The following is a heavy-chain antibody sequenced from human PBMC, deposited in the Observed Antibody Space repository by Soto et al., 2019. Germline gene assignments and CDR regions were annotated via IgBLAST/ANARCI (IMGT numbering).Heavy chain of an antibody. J-gene: IGHJ6*02. CDR3: ARGGSSPVFCYYCGLDV. Sequence: GASVKVSCKASGYSVAIYFMHCVVQAPVQWLEWLGVINPSADTTTYAQKFQGRVTMTWDTSTNTVFMDVSSLRSEDTAIYYCARGGSSPVFCYYCGLDVWGQGTTVTVSS. CDR2: INPSADTT. D-gene: IGHD6-13*01. CDR1: GYSVAIYF. V-gene: IGHV1-46*01.